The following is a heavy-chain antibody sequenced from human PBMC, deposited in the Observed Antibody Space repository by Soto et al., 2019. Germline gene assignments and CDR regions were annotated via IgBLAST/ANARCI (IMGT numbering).Heavy chain of an antibody. CDR2: IYPVDSDT. CDR3: ARESTLGYCSSTSCSYGMDV. D-gene: IGHD2-2*01. V-gene: IGHV5-51*01. J-gene: IGHJ6*02. CDR1: GYSFTSYW. Sequence: GESLKISCKGSGYSFTSYWIGWVRQMPGKGLEWMGIIYPVDSDTRYSPSFQGQVTISADKSIITAYLQWSSLKASDTAMYYCARESTLGYCSSTSCSYGMDVWGQGTTVTVSS.